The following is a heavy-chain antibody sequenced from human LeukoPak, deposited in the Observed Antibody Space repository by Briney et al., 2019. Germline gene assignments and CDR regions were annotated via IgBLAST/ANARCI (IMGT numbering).Heavy chain of an antibody. Sequence: GGSLRLSCAASGFTFSDYSINWVRQAPGKGLEWVSSINPTSTSIYYADAVKGRFTISRDNANNLLYLQMNSLRGEDTAVYYCTRDRSRAEDDWGQGTLVTVS. CDR2: INPTSTSI. CDR3: TRDRSRAEDD. J-gene: IGHJ4*02. CDR1: GFTFSDYS. V-gene: IGHV3-21*01. D-gene: IGHD1-14*01.